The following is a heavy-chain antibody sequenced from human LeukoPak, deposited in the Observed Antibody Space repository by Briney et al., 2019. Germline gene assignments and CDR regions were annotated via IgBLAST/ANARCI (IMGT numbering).Heavy chain of an antibody. V-gene: IGHV4-31*03. D-gene: IGHD3-9*01. J-gene: IGHJ4*02. CDR1: GGSISSGGYY. Sequence: QSSQTLSLTCTVSGGSISSGGYYWSWIRQHPGKGLEWIGYIYYSGSPYYSPSLKSRVAISVDTSKNQFSLKLSSVTAADTAVYYCARNPEVLRYFDYWGQGTLVTVPS. CDR2: IYYSGSP. CDR3: ARNPEVLRYFDY.